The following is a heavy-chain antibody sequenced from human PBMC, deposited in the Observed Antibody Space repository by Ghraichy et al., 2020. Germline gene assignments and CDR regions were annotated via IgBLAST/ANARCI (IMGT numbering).Heavy chain of an antibody. V-gene: IGHV3-74*01. J-gene: IGHJ6*02. CDR2: INSDGSII. CDR3: AREFSMVRGVIGGGGFYYYGMDV. Sequence: GALRLSCAASGFTFSDYWMHWVRQAPGKGLVWVSRINSDGSIINYADSVKGLFSISRDNARNRLYLQMNSLRAEDTAVYYCAREFSMVRGVIGGGGFYYYGMDVWGQGTTVTVSS. D-gene: IGHD3-10*01. CDR1: GFTFSDYW.